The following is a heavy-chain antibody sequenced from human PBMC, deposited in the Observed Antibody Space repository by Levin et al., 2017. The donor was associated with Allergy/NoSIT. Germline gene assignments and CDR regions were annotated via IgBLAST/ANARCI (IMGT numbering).Heavy chain of an antibody. D-gene: IGHD5-24*01. CDR3: ARLVLDGYNYPDYYYYYMDV. Sequence: SETLSLTCTVSGGSISSSSYYWGWIRQPPGTGLEWIGSIYYSGSTYYNPSLKSRVTISVDTSKNQFSLKLSSVTAADTAVYYCARLVLDGYNYPDYYYYYMDVWGKGTTVTVSS. CDR2: IYYSGST. V-gene: IGHV4-39*01. CDR1: GGSISSSSYY. J-gene: IGHJ6*03.